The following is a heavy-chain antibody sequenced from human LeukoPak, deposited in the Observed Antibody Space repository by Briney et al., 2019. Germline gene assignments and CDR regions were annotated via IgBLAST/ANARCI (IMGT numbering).Heavy chain of an antibody. Sequence: GGSLRLSCAASGFTFSSYSMNWVRQAPGKGLEWVSSISSSSSYIYYADSVKGRFTISRDNAKNSLYLQMNSLRAEDTAVYYCARHSTYYYGSSGYWGQGTLVTVSS. CDR3: ARHSTYYYGSSGY. J-gene: IGHJ4*02. D-gene: IGHD3-22*01. CDR2: ISSSSSYI. CDR1: GFTFSSYS. V-gene: IGHV3-21*01.